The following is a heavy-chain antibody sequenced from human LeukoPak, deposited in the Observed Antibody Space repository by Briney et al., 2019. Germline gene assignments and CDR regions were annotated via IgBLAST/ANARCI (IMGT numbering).Heavy chain of an antibody. CDR1: GFTFSNYW. D-gene: IGHD3-16*01. Sequence: GGSLRLSCAASGFTFSNYWMTWVRQAPGKGLEWVSAISGSGGSTYYADSVKGRFTISRDNSKNTLYLQMNSLRAEDTAVYYCAKGPLLGDYWGQGTLVTVSS. J-gene: IGHJ4*02. V-gene: IGHV3-23*01. CDR3: AKGPLLGDY. CDR2: ISGSGGST.